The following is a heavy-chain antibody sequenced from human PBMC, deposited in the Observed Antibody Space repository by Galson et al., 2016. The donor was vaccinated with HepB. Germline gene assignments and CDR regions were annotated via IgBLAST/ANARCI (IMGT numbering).Heavy chain of an antibody. CDR3: ARGVRIEDYSNYYY. CDR1: GFTFSSYA. V-gene: IGHV3-23*01. D-gene: IGHD4-11*01. CDR2: ISSSGGNT. J-gene: IGHJ4*02. Sequence: SLRLSCAASGFTFSSYAMSWVRQAPGKGLEWVSSISSSGGNTHYADSVKGRFTISRDNSKNTLYLQMSSLRAEDTAVYYCARGVRIEDYSNYYYWGQGTLVTVSS.